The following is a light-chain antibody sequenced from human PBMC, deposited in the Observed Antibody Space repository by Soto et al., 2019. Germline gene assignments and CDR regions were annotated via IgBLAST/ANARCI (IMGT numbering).Light chain of an antibody. Sequence: EIVMTQSPATLSMSPGERVTLSCRASQSVRTNLAWYQQKPGQAPRLLIYGASTRATGIPARFSGSGSGTEFTLTISTLQSEDSAVYYCQQFNDWPPMYTFGQGTNLEIK. CDR3: QQFNDWPPMYT. CDR2: GAS. CDR1: QSVRTN. V-gene: IGKV3-15*01. J-gene: IGKJ2*01.